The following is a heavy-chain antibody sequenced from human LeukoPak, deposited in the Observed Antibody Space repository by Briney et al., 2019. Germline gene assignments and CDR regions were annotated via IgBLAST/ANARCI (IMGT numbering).Heavy chain of an antibody. J-gene: IGHJ4*02. CDR2: ISYDGSNK. V-gene: IGHV3-30*18. CDR3: AKDQGLKEYFDY. D-gene: IGHD2-21*01. CDR1: GFTFSSYG. Sequence: WVLRLSCAASGFTFSSYGMHWVRQAPGKGLEWVAVISYDGSNKYYADSVKGRFTISRDNSKNTLYLQMNSLRAEDTAVYYCAKDQGLKEYFDYWGQGTLVTVSS.